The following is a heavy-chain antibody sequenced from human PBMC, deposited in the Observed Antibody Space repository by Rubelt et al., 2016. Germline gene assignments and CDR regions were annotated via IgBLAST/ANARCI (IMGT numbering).Heavy chain of an antibody. J-gene: IGHJ4*02. CDR3: ARGYCSGGSCYYFDY. CDR2: INAGNGNT. D-gene: IGHD2-15*01. V-gene: IGHV1-3*01. CDR1: GYTFTSYA. Sequence: QVQLVQSGAEVKKPGASVKVSCKASGYTFTSYAMHWVRQAPGQRLAWMGWINAGNGNTKYSQKCQGIVTITRDTSASTAYMELSSLRSEDTAVYYCARGYCSGGSCYYFDYWGQGTLVTVSS.